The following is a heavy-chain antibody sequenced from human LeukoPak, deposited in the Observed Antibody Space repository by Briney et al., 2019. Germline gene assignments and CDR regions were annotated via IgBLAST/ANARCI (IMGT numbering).Heavy chain of an antibody. CDR3: AKEFREVGAMHFYYYYGMDV. CDR2: ISHDGNNK. V-gene: IGHV3-30*18. Sequence: GRSLRLSCAASGFTFSSYGMHWVRQAPGKGLERVAVISHDGNNKYYADSVKGRFTISRDNSKNTLYLQMNSLRVEDTAVYYCAKEFREVGAMHFYYYYGMDVWGQGTTVTVSS. CDR1: GFTFSSYG. J-gene: IGHJ6*02. D-gene: IGHD1-26*01.